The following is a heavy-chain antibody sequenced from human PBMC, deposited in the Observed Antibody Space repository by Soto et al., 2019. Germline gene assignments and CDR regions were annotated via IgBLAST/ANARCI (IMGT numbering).Heavy chain of an antibody. CDR2: IIPISGTA. D-gene: IGHD2-2*01. J-gene: IGHJ6*02. V-gene: IGHV1-69*05. Sequence: SVKVSCKASGGTFSSYAISWVRQAPGQGLEWMGGIIPISGTANYARKFQGRVTITTDESTSTAYMELSSLRSEDTAVYYCARSQGSSTSLEIYYYYYYSMDVWGQGTTVTVSS. CDR1: GGTFSSYA. CDR3: ARSQGSSTSLEIYYYYYYSMDV.